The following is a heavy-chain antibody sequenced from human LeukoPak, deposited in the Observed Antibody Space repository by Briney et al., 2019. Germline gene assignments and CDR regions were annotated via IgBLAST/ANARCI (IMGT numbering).Heavy chain of an antibody. J-gene: IGHJ6*03. CDR2: IYYSGST. CDR1: GGSISSHY. Sequence: ETLSLTCTVSGGSISSHYWSWIRQPPGKGLEWIGYIYYSGSTNYNPSLKSRVTISVDTSKNQFSLKLSSVTAADTAVYYCARSFLAVAGTFYYYYYMDVWGKGTTVTVSS. D-gene: IGHD6-19*01. V-gene: IGHV4-59*11. CDR3: ARSFLAVAGTFYYYYYMDV.